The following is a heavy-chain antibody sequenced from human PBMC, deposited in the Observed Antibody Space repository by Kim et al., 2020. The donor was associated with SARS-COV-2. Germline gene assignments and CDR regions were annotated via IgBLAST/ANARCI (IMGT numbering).Heavy chain of an antibody. D-gene: IGHD6-6*01. Sequence: GSSRKCAASVNGRFSISRDNANKSLSLQMNSLTPEDTAVYYCVREPSNWGQGTLVTVSS. CDR2: GSSR. J-gene: IGHJ4*02. CDR3: VREPSN. V-gene: IGHV3-11*01.